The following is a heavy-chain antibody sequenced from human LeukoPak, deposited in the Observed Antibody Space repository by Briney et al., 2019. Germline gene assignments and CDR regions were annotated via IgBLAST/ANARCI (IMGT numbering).Heavy chain of an antibody. J-gene: IGHJ3*02. V-gene: IGHV4-39*07. CDR2: IYYSGTT. CDR3: ARDLNYYDSSGYGEAAFDI. D-gene: IGHD3-22*01. Sequence: SETLSLTCTVSGGSISSSSYFWGWIRQPPGKGLEWIGNIYYSGTTYYNPSLTSRVTISVDTSKNQFSLKLSSVTAADTAVYYCARDLNYYDSSGYGEAAFDIWGQGTMVTVSS. CDR1: GGSISSSSYF.